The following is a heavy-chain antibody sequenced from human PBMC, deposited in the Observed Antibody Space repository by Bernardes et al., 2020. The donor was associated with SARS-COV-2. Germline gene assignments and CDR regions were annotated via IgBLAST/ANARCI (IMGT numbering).Heavy chain of an antibody. Sequence: GGSLRLSCAASRFTFRFSFSSYWMHWLRQAPGKGLMWDACIFGDGNSTRYADSAKGRFTISSDNARNMVYLKMNSLRADDTAVYFCARGGFGTALDYWGQGALVTVSS. CDR2: IFGDGNST. J-gene: IGHJ4*02. D-gene: IGHD1-1*01. V-gene: IGHV3-74*01. CDR1: RFTFRFSFSSYW. CDR3: ARGGFGTALDY.